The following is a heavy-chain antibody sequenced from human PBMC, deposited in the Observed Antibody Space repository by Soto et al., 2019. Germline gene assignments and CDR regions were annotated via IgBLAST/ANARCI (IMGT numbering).Heavy chain of an antibody. Sequence: SETRSLTCTVSGGCISRYYWSWIRQPPGKGLEWIGYIYYSGSTTYTPSLQRRVSISVDASQYHFSLKLSSVTAAATAVYYCARRRGDGYNTNWFYPWGQRTLVTVSS. CDR2: IYYSGST. CDR3: ARRRGDGYNTNWFYP. CDR1: GGCISRYY. V-gene: IGHV4-59*08. D-gene: IGHD5-12*01. J-gene: IGHJ5*02.